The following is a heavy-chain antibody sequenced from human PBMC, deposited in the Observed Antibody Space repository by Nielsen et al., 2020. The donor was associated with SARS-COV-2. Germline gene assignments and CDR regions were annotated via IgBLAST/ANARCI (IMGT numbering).Heavy chain of an antibody. CDR2: ISYDGSNK. J-gene: IGHJ6*02. CDR3: AKDRSVLLWFGELLGHSSHYYYGMDV. Sequence: GESLKISCAASGFTFSSYAMHWVRQAPGKGLEWVAVISYDGSNKYYADSVKGRFTISRDNSKNTLYLQMNSLRAEDTAVYYCAKDRSVLLWFGELLGHSSHYYYGMDVWGQGTTVTVSS. V-gene: IGHV3-30*04. CDR1: GFTFSSYA. D-gene: IGHD3-10*01.